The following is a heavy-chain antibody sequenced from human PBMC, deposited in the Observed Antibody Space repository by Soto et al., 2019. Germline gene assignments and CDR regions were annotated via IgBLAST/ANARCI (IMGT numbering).Heavy chain of an antibody. J-gene: IGHJ6*02. V-gene: IGHV4-4*07. CDR2: IYTSGST. D-gene: IGHD2-15*01. Sequence: PSETLSLTCTVSGGSISSYYWSWIRQPAGKGLEWIGRIYTSGSTNYNPSLKSRVTMSVDTSKNQFSLKLSSVTAADTAVYYCARDSLMVVAATFGSYYYGTDVWGQGTTVTVSS. CDR3: ARDSLMVVAATFGSYYYGTDV. CDR1: GGSISSYY.